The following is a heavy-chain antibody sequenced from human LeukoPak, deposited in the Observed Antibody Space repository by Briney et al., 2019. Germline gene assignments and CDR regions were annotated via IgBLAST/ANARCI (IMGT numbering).Heavy chain of an antibody. CDR3: ARAGYNTNWPLRWFDP. CDR1: GGTFSSYG. V-gene: IGHV1-69*13. Sequence: SVKVSCKASGGTFSSYGLIWVRQAPGQGLEWMGGIIPIFGTTNYAQKFQGRVAITADESTSTAYMELSSLRSEDTAVYDCARAGYNTNWPLRWFDPWGQGTLVTVSS. J-gene: IGHJ5*02. CDR2: IIPIFGTT. D-gene: IGHD6-13*01.